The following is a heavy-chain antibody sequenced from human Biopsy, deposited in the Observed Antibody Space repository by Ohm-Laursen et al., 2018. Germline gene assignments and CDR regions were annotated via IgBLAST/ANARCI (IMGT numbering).Heavy chain of an antibody. V-gene: IGHV4-59*08. CDR2: ASCSGYT. CDR3: ARLGNFWNAEDGLDL. D-gene: IGHD3-3*01. J-gene: IGHJ3*01. CDR1: DDSIRNFY. Sequence: SDTLSLTCTVSDDSIRNFYWTWIRQPPGQGLEWIGHASCSGYTNYNPSLKSRVTISVDTSKNHFSLNLRSVTAADTAVYSCARLGNFWNAEDGLDLWGLGTMVTVSS.